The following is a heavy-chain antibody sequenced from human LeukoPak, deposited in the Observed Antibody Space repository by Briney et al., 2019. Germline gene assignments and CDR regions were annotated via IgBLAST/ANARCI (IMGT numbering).Heavy chain of an antibody. V-gene: IGHV4-4*02. CDR2: IYHSGST. CDR1: GGSISSSNW. CDR3: ARDVPRRYYYGSGSYYD. J-gene: IGHJ4*02. D-gene: IGHD3-10*01. Sequence: SGTLSLTCAVSGGSISSSNWWSWVRQPPGKGLEWIGEIYHSGSTNYNPSLKSRVTISVDKSKNQFSLKLSSVTAADTAVYYCARDVPRRYYYGSGSYYDWGRGTLVTVSS.